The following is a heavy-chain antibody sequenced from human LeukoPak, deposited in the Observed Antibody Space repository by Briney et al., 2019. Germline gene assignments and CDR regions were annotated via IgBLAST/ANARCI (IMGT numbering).Heavy chain of an antibody. CDR1: GYTFTSYY. CDR3: AREGRYCSSTSCCPDY. V-gene: IGHV1-46*01. Sequence: ASVKVSCKASGYTFTSYYMHWVRQAPGQGLEWMGIINPSGGSTSYAQKFQGRVTMTRDTSISTAYMELSRLRSDDTAVYYCAREGRYCSSTSCCPDYWGQGTLVTVSS. CDR2: INPSGGST. D-gene: IGHD2-2*01. J-gene: IGHJ4*02.